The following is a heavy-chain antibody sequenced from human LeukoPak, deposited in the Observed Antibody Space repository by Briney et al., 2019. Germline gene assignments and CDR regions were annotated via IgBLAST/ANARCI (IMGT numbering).Heavy chain of an antibody. D-gene: IGHD3-16*01. Sequence: SETLSLTCTVSGGSISSSSYYWGWIRQPPGKGLEWVGSIYYSGSTYYNPSLKSRVTISVDTSKNQFSLKLSSVTAADTAVYCWARVRWGGVRELDYWGQGTLVTVSS. V-gene: IGHV4-39*01. J-gene: IGHJ4*02. CDR2: IYYSGST. CDR1: GGSISSSSYY. CDR3: ARVRWGGVRELDY.